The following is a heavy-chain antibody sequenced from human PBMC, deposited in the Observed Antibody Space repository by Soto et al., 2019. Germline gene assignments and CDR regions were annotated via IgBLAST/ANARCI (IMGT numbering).Heavy chain of an antibody. CDR3: ARVPVTATSDYYPNWFDP. J-gene: IGHJ5*02. D-gene: IGHD3-22*01. Sequence: SLTCTVSGASISSGDYYWSWIRQAPGKGLEWIGYIYHSGRTYYNPSLKSRVTISVDTSRNQFSLTLSSVAAADTAVYYCARVPVTATSDYYPNWFDPWGQGTLVTVSS. V-gene: IGHV4-30-4*01. CDR2: IYHSGRT. CDR1: GASISSGDYY.